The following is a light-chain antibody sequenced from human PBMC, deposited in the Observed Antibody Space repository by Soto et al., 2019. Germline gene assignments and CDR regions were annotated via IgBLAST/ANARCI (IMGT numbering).Light chain of an antibody. CDR3: MQGTDWPWT. CDR2: KVF. CDR1: QSLVYTDGRTY. Sequence: VVMTQSPVSLAVTPGQPASLSWRSSQSLVYTDGRTYSNWFHQRPGQSPRRIVHKVFILDSGVPGRFSGGGSGSDFTLTISSVEAEDVGVYYCMQGTDWPWTFGQGTQL. V-gene: IGKV2-30*01. J-gene: IGKJ2*02.